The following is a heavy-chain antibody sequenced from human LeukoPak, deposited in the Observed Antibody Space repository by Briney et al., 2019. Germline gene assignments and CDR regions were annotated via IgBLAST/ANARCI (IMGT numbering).Heavy chain of an antibody. V-gene: IGHV1-2*02. CDR2: INPNSGGT. CDR3: ARGPPDSGYAY. D-gene: IGHD5-12*01. CDR1: GYTFTGYY. J-gene: IGHJ4*02. Sequence: GESLKISCQGSGYTFTGYYMHWVRQAPGQGLEWMGWINPNSGGTNYAQKFQGRVTMTRDTSISTAYMELSRLRSDDTAVYYCARGPPDSGYAYWGQGTLVTVSS.